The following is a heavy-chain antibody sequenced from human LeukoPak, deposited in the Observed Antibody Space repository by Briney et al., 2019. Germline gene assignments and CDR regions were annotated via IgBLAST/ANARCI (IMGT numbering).Heavy chain of an antibody. Sequence: GGSLRLSCAASGFTFSSYSMNWVRQAPGKGLEWVSSISSSSSYIYYADSVKGRFTISRDNAKNSLYLQMNSLRAEDTAVYYCARDGGRREQRDYGDYAGAFDIWGQGTMVTVSS. CDR3: ARDGGRREQRDYGDYAGAFDI. J-gene: IGHJ3*02. CDR2: ISSSSSYI. CDR1: GFTFSSYS. V-gene: IGHV3-21*01. D-gene: IGHD4-17*01.